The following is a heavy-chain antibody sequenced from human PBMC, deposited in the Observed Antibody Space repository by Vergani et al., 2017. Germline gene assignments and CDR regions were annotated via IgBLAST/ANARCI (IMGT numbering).Heavy chain of an antibody. Sequence: QMQLVQSGPEVKKPGTSVKVSCKASGFTFTSSAVQWVRQARGQRLEWIGWIVVGSGNTNYAQKFQEIVTITRDMSTNTAYMELSSLRSEDTAVYYCAASQGGIVGATGGLDYWGQGTLVTVSS. V-gene: IGHV1-58*01. J-gene: IGHJ4*02. D-gene: IGHD1-26*01. CDR3: AASQGGIVGATGGLDY. CDR2: IVVGSGNT. CDR1: GFTFTSSA.